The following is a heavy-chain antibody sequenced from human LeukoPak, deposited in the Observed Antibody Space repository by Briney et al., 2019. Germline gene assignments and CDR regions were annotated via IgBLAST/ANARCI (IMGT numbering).Heavy chain of an antibody. V-gene: IGHV1-2*04. D-gene: IGHD6-19*01. CDR2: INPNSGGT. Sequence: ASVNVSCKASGYTFTGYYMHWVRQAAGQGLERMGWINPNSGGTNYAQKFQGWVTMTRDTSISTAYMELSRLRSDDTAVYYCARGGSSGWPRYFQHWGQGTLVTVSS. CDR1: GYTFTGYY. J-gene: IGHJ1*01. CDR3: ARGGSSGWPRYFQH.